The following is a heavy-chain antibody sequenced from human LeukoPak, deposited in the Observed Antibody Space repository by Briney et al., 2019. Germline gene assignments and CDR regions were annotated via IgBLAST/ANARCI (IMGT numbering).Heavy chain of an antibody. CDR3: ARDRDSSGPDY. J-gene: IGHJ4*02. CDR1: EFTFSSYA. D-gene: IGHD3-22*01. V-gene: IGHV3-30-3*01. Sequence: QPGGSLRLSCAASEFTFSSYAMHWVRQAPGKGLEWVAVISYDGSNKYYADSVKGRFTISRDNSKNTLYLQMNSLRAEDTAVYYCARDRDSSGPDYWGQGTLVTVSS. CDR2: ISYDGSNK.